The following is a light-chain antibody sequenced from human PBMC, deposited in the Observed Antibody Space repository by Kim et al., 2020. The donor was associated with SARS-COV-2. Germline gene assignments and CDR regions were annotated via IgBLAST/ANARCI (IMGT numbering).Light chain of an antibody. CDR2: DVS. CDR1: SSDVGGYNY. V-gene: IGLV2-14*03. Sequence: QSALTQPASVSGSPGQSITISCTGTSSDVGGYNYVSWYQQHPGKAPKLMIYDVSHRPSGVSNRFSGSKSANTASLTISGLQTEDEADYYCSSYRNTGSTPVVFGGGTQLTVL. J-gene: IGLJ2*01. CDR3: SSYRNTGSTPVV.